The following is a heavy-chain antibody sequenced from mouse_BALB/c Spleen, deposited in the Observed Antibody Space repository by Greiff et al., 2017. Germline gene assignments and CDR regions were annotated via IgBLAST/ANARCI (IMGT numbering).Heavy chain of an antibody. CDR2: INSNGGST. J-gene: IGHJ3*01. Sequence: EVQLVESGGGLVQPGGSLKLSCAASGFTFSSYGMSWVRQTPDKRLELVATINSNGGSTYYPDSVKGRFTISRDNAKNTLYLQMSSLKSEDTAMYYCARDRAARVVWFAYWGQGTLVTVSA. CDR1: GFTFSSYG. CDR3: ARDRAARVVWFAY. V-gene: IGHV5-6-3*01. D-gene: IGHD3-1*01.